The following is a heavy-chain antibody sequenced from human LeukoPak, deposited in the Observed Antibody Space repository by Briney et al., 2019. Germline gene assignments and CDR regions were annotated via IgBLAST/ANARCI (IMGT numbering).Heavy chain of an antibody. J-gene: IGHJ4*02. CDR2: ISGSGGST. D-gene: IGHD5-12*01. V-gene: IGHV3-23*01. CDR1: GFTFSSYA. CDR3: ARDYSGYDFVGVPGFDY. Sequence: GGSLRLSCAASGFTFSSYAMHWVRQAPGKGLEWVSAISGSGGSTYYADSVKGRFTISRDNSKNTLYLQMNSLRAEDTAVYYCARDYSGYDFVGVPGFDYWGQGTLVTVSS.